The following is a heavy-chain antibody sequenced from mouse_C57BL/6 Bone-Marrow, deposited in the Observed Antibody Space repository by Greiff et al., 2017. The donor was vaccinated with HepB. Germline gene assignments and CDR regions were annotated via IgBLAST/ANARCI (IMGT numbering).Heavy chain of an antibody. CDR2: IYPGSGST. Sequence: VQLQQPGAELVKPGASVKMSCKASGYTFTSYWITWVKQRPGQGLEWIGDIYPGSGSTNYNEKFKSKATLTVDTSSSTAYMQLSSLTSEDSAVYYCARGETAQATCGYWGQGTTLTVSS. V-gene: IGHV1-55*01. CDR3: ARGETAQATCGY. CDR1: GYTFTSYW. D-gene: IGHD3-2*02. J-gene: IGHJ2*01.